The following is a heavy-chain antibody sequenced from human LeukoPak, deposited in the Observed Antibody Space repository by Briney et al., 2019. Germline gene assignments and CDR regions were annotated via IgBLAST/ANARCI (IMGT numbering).Heavy chain of an antibody. CDR2: ISYDGSNK. CDR1: GFTFSSYA. CDR3: ARAEVLRFLEWLLSPLDY. J-gene: IGHJ4*02. D-gene: IGHD3-3*01. Sequence: PGGSLRLSCADSGFTFSSYAMHWVRQAPGKGLEWVAVISYDGSNKYYADSVKGRFTISRDNSKNTLYLQMNSLRAEDTAVYYCARAEVLRFLEWLLSPLDYWGQGTLVTVSS. V-gene: IGHV3-30-3*01.